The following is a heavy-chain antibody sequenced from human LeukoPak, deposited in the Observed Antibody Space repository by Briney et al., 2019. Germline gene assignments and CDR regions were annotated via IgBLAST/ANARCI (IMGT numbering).Heavy chain of an antibody. CDR2: ISGSGGST. J-gene: IGHJ5*02. Sequence: GGSLRLSCAASGFTFSSYGMHWVRQAPGKGLEWVSAISGSGGSTYYADSVKGRFTISRDNSKNTLYLQMNSLRAEDTAVYYCAKDAYYDFWSGYKSGSDWFDPWGQGTLVTVSS. D-gene: IGHD3-3*01. CDR1: GFTFSSYG. V-gene: IGHV3-23*01. CDR3: AKDAYYDFWSGYKSGSDWFDP.